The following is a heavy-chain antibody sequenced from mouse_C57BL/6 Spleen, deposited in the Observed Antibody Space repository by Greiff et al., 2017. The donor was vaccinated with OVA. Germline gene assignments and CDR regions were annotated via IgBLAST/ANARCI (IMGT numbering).Heavy chain of an antibody. D-gene: IGHD2-4*01. CDR2: IYPGDGDT. CDR1: GYAFSSSW. J-gene: IGHJ2*01. Sequence: QVQLQQSGPELVKPGASVKISCKASGYAFSSSWMNWVKQRPGKGLEWIGRIYPGDGDTNYNGKFKGKATLTADKSSSTAYMQLSSLTSEDSAVYFCARFYDYDDYGGQGTTLTVSS. V-gene: IGHV1-82*01. CDR3: ARFYDYDDY.